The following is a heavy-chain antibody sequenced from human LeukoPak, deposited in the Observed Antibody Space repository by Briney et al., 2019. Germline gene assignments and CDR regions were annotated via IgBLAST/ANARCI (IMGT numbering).Heavy chain of an antibody. CDR3: ASRTYYYGSGSRHGDY. CDR1: GGSIGSSSYY. D-gene: IGHD3-10*01. CDR2: IYYSGST. J-gene: IGHJ4*02. Sequence: SETLSLTCTVSGGSIGSSSYYWGWIRQPPGKGLEWIGSIYYSGSTYYNPSLKSRVTISVDTSKNQFSLKLSSVTAADTAVYYCASRTYYYGSGSRHGDYWGQGTLVTVSS. V-gene: IGHV4-39*01.